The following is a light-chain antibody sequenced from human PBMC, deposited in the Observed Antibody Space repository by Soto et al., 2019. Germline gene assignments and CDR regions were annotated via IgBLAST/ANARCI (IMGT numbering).Light chain of an antibody. CDR3: QSYDSSLSGYVV. CDR1: SSNIGAGYD. J-gene: IGLJ2*01. V-gene: IGLV1-40*01. Sequence: QSVLTQPPSVSGAPGQRVTLSCTGSSSNIGAGYDVHWYQQLPGTAPKLLIYGNSNRPSRVPDRFSGSKSGTSASLAITGLQAKDEAEYYCQSYDSSLSGYVVFGGGTKVTVL. CDR2: GNS.